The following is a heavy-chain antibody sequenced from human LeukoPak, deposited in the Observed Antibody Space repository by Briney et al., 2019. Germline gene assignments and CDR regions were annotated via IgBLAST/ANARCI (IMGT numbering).Heavy chain of an antibody. CDR2: IDWDDDK. J-gene: IGHJ3*02. CDR1: GGSISSYYW. CDR3: ARILRDYYDSSGYYYVPQHDAFDI. V-gene: IGHV2-70*18. D-gene: IGHD3-22*01. Sequence: TLSLTCTVSGGSISSYYWSWLRQPPGKALEWLARIDWDDDKYYSTSLKTRLTISKDTSKNQVVLTMTNMDPVDTATYYCARILRDYYDSSGYYYVPQHDAFDIWGQGTMVTVSS.